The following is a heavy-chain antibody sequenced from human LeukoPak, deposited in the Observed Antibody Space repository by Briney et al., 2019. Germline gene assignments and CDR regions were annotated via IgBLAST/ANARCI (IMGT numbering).Heavy chain of an antibody. D-gene: IGHD5-24*01. CDR3: ARDRNGYNDWYFDL. CDR2: ISYDGSSK. Sequence: GGSLRLSCAASGFTLSTYAMHWVRQAPGKGLEWVAVISYDGSSKYYADSVKGRFTISRDNAKNSLYLQMNSLRAEDTAVYYCARDRNGYNDWYFDLWGRGTLVTVSS. J-gene: IGHJ2*01. CDR1: GFTLSTYA. V-gene: IGHV3-30*04.